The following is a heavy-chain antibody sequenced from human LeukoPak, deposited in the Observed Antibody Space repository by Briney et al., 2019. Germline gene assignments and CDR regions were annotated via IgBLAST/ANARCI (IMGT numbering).Heavy chain of an antibody. Sequence: GGSLRLSCVGSGFTFRSHAMSWVRQAPEKGLEFVSGIYENGGTTYYADSVKGRFTISRDNSKNTLYLQMNSLRAEDTAVYYCARDSVGTTNYFDYWGQGTLVTVSS. CDR3: ARDSVGTTNYFDY. CDR2: IYENGGTT. D-gene: IGHD1-26*01. V-gene: IGHV3-23*01. J-gene: IGHJ4*02. CDR1: GFTFRSHA.